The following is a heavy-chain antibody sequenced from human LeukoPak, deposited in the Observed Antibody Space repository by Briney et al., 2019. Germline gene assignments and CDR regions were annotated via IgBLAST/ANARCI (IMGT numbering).Heavy chain of an antibody. D-gene: IGHD2/OR15-2a*01. CDR1: GFTFSSYE. V-gene: IGHV3-48*03. CDR2: ISSSGSTI. J-gene: IGHJ4*02. Sequence: GGSLRLSCAASGFTFSSYEMNWVRQAPGKGLEWVSYISSSGSTIYYADSVKGRFTISRGNAKNSLYLQMNSLRAEDTAVYYCARDFLIHYFDYWGQGTLVTVSS. CDR3: ARDFLIHYFDY.